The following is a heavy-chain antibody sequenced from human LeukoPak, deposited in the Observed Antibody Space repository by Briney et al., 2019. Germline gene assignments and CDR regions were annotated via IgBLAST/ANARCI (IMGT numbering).Heavy chain of an antibody. CDR1: GFTFSSYS. J-gene: IGHJ4*02. CDR3: ARDPGAYIDY. Sequence: PGGSLRLSCAASGFTFSSYSMNWVRQAPGRGLEWVSSISSSSSYIYYADSVKGRFTISRDNAKNSLYLQMSSLRAEDTAVYYCARDPGAYIDYWGQGTLVTVSS. CDR2: ISSSSSYI. D-gene: IGHD1-14*01. V-gene: IGHV3-21*01.